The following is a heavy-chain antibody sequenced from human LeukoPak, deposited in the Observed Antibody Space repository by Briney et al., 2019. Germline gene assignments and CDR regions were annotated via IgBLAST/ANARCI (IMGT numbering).Heavy chain of an antibody. CDR3: AMSSYTSTWAGTY. V-gene: IGHV1-18*01. D-gene: IGHD6-13*01. CDR2: INPNNGDT. J-gene: IGHJ4*02. Sequence: ASVKVSCKASGYTFTSYGISWVRQAPGQGLEWMGWINPNNGDTDYAQKFQGRVTMTRNTSITTGYVELSSLRSDDTAVYYCAMSSYTSTWAGTYWGQGTLVIVSS. CDR1: GYTFTSYG.